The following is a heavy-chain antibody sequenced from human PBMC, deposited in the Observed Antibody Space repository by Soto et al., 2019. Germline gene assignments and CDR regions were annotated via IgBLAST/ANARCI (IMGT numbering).Heavy chain of an antibody. V-gene: IGHV1-69*12. CDR2: IIPIFGTA. J-gene: IGHJ5*02. D-gene: IGHD3-22*01. CDR1: GGTFSSYA. CDR3: ARDRGPSSGYYPYWFDP. Sequence: QVQLVQSGAEVKKPGSSVKVSCKASGGTFSSYAITWVRQAPGQGLEWMGGIIPIFGTANYAQKFQGRVTITADXSXSXXYMELSSRRSDDTAVYYCARDRGPSSGYYPYWFDPWGQGTLVTVSS.